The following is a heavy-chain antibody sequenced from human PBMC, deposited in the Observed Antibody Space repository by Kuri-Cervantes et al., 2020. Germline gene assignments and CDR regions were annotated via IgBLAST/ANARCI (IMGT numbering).Heavy chain of an antibody. J-gene: IGHJ4*02. Sequence: GESLKISCAASGFTFSNSDMNWVRQAPGKGLEWVSGVSWNGSRTHYADSVKGRFTISRDNSKSTLFLQMNSLRAEDTAVYYCAKEVWNTRTYFGGNDYWGQGTLVTVSS. CDR2: VSWNGSRT. CDR3: AKEVWNTRTYFGGNDY. V-gene: IGHV3-19*01. CDR1: GFTFSNSD. D-gene: IGHD3-16*01.